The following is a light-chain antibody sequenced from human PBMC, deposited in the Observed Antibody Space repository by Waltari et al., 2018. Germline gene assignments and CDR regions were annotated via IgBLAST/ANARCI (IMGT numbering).Light chain of an antibody. CDR3: QQCNSYLLT. J-gene: IGKJ4*01. CDR1: QSIGSS. V-gene: IGKV1-5*03. CDR2: EAS. Sequence: DIQMTQSPSTLSASVGDRVTITCRASQSIGSSLAWYQQKPGKAPKVVIYEASSLESGVPSRFSGSGSGTEFTLTISSVQPDDFATYYCQQCNSYLLTFGGGTKVEIK.